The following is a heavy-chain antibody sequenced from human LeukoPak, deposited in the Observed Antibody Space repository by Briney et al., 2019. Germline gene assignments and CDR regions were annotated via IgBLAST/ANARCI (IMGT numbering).Heavy chain of an antibody. D-gene: IGHD3-22*01. CDR2: MNPNSGNT. J-gene: IGHJ6*02. V-gene: IGHV1-8*01. Sequence: ASVEVSCKASGSTFPSYDINWVRQPTGQGLEWMGWMNPNSGNTGYPQRFQGRDTMTRNTSISTAYMELSSLRSEDTAVYYCARGQTPSYYYDSSGYYQYHYYYGMDVWGQGTTVTVSS. CDR1: GSTFPSYD. CDR3: ARGQTPSYYYDSSGYYQYHYYYGMDV.